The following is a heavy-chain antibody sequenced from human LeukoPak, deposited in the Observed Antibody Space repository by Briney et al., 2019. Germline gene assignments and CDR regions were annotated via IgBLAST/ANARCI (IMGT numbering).Heavy chain of an antibody. CDR3: TTVPVVPAAMFSY. J-gene: IGHJ4*02. D-gene: IGHD2-2*01. CDR1: GFTFSNAC. V-gene: IGHV3-15*01. Sequence: RGSLRLSCAASGFTFSNACMSWVRQAPGKGLEWVCRIKSKTDGGTTDYAAPVKGRFTISRDDSKNTLHLQMNSLKTEDTAVYYCTTVPVVPAAMFSYWGQGTLVTVSS. CDR2: IKSKTDGGTT.